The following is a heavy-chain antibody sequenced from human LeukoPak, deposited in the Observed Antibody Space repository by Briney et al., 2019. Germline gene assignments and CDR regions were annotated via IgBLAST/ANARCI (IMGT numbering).Heavy chain of an antibody. D-gene: IGHD6-19*01. CDR3: VRATIAVGLIDY. CDR2: IIPILGIA. V-gene: IGHV1-69*04. J-gene: IGHJ4*02. Sequence: ASVKVSCKASGGTFSSYAISWVRQAPGQGLEWMGRIIPILGIANYAQKFQGRVTITADKSTSTAYMELSSLRSEDTAVYYCVRATIAVGLIDYWGQGTLVTVSS. CDR1: GGTFSSYA.